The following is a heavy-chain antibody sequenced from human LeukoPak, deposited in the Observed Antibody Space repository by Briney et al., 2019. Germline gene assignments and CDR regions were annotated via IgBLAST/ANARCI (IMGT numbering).Heavy chain of an antibody. CDR1: GFTFSSYA. D-gene: IGHD3-9*01. J-gene: IGHJ4*02. Sequence: PGRSLRLSCAASGFTFSSYAMHWVRQAPGKGLEWVAVISYDGSNKYYADSVKGRFTISRDNSKNTLYLQMNSLRAEDTAVYYWGREVILRFFDGLFDWGGKGPLVTVPS. CDR3: GREVILRFFDGLFDW. CDR2: ISYDGSNK. V-gene: IGHV3-30*04.